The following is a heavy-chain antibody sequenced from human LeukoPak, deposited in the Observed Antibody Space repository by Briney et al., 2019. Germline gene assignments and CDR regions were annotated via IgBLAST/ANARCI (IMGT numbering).Heavy chain of an antibody. V-gene: IGHV4-38-2*02. Sequence: SETLSLTCTVSGYSISTGYYWDWIRQPPGKGLEWIGTFYHGGSTYYNPSLKSRVTMSVDTSKNQFSLKLSSVTAADTAVYYCARVNYYYYYMDVWGKGTTVTISS. J-gene: IGHJ6*03. CDR3: ARVNYYYYYMDV. CDR1: GYSISTGYY. CDR2: FYHGGST.